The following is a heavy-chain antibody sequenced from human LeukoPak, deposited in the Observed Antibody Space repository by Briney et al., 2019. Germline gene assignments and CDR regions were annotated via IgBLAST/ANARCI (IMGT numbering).Heavy chain of an antibody. V-gene: IGHV4-39*07. CDR1: GGSISSSSYY. D-gene: IGHD6-19*01. Sequence: SETLSLTCTVSGGSISSSSYYWGWIRQPPGKGLEWIGSIYYSGSTYYNPSLKSRVTISVDTSKNQFSLKLSSVTAADTAAYYCARYIAVASMDVWGKGTTVTVSS. CDR2: IYYSGST. J-gene: IGHJ6*03. CDR3: ARYIAVASMDV.